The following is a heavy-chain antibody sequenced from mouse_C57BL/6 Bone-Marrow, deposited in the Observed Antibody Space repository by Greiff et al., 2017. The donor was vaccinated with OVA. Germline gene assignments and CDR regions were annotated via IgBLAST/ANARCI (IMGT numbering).Heavy chain of an antibody. CDR1: GYTFTSYW. J-gene: IGHJ1*03. Sequence: QVQLKQPGTELVKPGASVKLSCKASGYTFTSYWMHWVKQRPGQGLEWIGNINPSNGGTNYNEKFKSKATLTVDKSSRTAYMQLSRLTSEDSAVYYGERGGYYYGSSYWYFDVWGTGTTVTVTS. CDR2: INPSNGGT. CDR3: ERGGYYYGSSYWYFDV. D-gene: IGHD1-1*01. V-gene: IGHV1-53*01.